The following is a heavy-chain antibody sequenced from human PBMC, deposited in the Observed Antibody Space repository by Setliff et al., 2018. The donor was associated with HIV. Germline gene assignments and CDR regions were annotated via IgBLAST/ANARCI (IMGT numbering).Heavy chain of an antibody. CDR1: GFTFNKYG. J-gene: IGHJ6*03. CDR2: ISYDGSYK. V-gene: IGHV3-30*18. D-gene: IGHD5-18*01. CDR3: AKVSEDTAWDYYYYMDV. Sequence: GGSLRLSCAVSGFTFNKYGMHWVRQAPGKGLEWVAVISYDGSYKDYTDSVKGRFTVSRDNSGNTLYLQMNSLRAEDTAVYYCAKVSEDTAWDYYYYMDVWGKGTTVTVSS.